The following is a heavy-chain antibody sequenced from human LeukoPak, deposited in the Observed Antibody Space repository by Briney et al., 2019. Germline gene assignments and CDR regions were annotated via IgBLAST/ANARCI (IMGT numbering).Heavy chain of an antibody. Sequence: GGSLRLSYAASGFTFSSYWMHWVRQAPGKGLVWVSRINSDGSSTYYADSVKGRFTISRDNSKNTLYLQMNSLRAEDTAVYYCAKDNTFSGITMIVVVGYFDYWGQGTLVTVSS. CDR2: INSDGSST. D-gene: IGHD3-22*01. V-gene: IGHV3-74*01. J-gene: IGHJ4*02. CDR3: AKDNTFSGITMIVVVGYFDY. CDR1: GFTFSSYW.